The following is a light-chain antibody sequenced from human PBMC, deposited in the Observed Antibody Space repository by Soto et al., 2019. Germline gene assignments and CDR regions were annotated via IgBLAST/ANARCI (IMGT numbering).Light chain of an antibody. J-gene: IGKJ2*01. V-gene: IGKV1-5*03. CDR2: KAS. CDR1: QSLSSW. CDR3: QHYSGYST. Sequence: DIQMTQSPSTLSESVGDTVTITCRASQSLSSWLAWYQHKPGKAPKLLISKASSLESGVPSRFSGSGSGTEFTLTISSLQPDDFATYHCQHYSGYSTFGQGTKLEIK.